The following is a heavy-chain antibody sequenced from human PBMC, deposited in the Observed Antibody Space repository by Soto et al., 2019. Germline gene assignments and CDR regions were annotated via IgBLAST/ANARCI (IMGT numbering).Heavy chain of an antibody. V-gene: IGHV4-59*08. D-gene: IGHD1-1*01. Sequence: SETLSLTCTVSGGSISSYYWSWIRQPPGKGLEWIGYIYYSGSTNYNPSLKSRVTISVDTSKNQFSLKMSSVTAADTAVYYCTRRYGYSFDYWGQGTLVTAPQ. CDR2: IYYSGST. J-gene: IGHJ4*02. CDR1: GGSISSYY. CDR3: TRRYGYSFDY.